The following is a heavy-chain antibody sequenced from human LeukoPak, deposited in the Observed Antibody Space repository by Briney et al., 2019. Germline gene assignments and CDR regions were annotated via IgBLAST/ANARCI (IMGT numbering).Heavy chain of an antibody. J-gene: IGHJ4*02. V-gene: IGHV4-39*01. Sequence: SSETLSLTCTVSGGSISSSSYYWGWIRQPPGKGLEWIGSIYYSGSTYYNPSLKSRVTISVDTSKNQFSLKLSSVTAADTAVYYCARHPLWAARTAPRFDYWGQGTLVTVSS. D-gene: IGHD6-6*01. CDR2: IYYSGST. CDR3: ARHPLWAARTAPRFDY. CDR1: GGSISSSSYY.